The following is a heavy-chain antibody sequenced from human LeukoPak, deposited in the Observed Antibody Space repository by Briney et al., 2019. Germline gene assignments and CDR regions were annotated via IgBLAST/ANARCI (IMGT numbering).Heavy chain of an antibody. CDR3: AGSSSWTN. D-gene: IGHD6-13*01. V-gene: IGHV3-23*01. CDR2: ISYSGGST. J-gene: IGHJ4*02. Sequence: PGGSLRLSCAASGFTFSSYAMSWVRQAPGKGLEWVSGISYSGGSTYYADSVKGRFTISRDNSKNTLYLQMYSLRAEDTAVYYCAGSSSWTNWGQGTLVTVSS. CDR1: GFTFSSYA.